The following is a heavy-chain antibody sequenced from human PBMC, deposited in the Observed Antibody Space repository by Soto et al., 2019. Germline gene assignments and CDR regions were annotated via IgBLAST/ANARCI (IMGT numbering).Heavy chain of an antibody. Sequence: GGSLRLSCAASGFTFTSYALSWVRQAPGKGLEWVSTISGGDTYYADFVKGRFTISRDISKNTLYLQMDGLRAEDTAIYFCAKDRATAWFPDFWGQGALVTVSS. CDR2: ISGGDT. CDR1: GFTFTSYA. CDR3: AKDRATAWFPDF. V-gene: IGHV3-23*01. D-gene: IGHD3-10*01. J-gene: IGHJ4*02.